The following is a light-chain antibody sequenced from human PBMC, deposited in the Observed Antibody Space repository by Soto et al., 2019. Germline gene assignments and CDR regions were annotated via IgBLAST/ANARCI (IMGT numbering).Light chain of an antibody. CDR2: EVS. J-gene: IGLJ1*01. Sequence: QSVLTQPASVSGSPGQSIAISCTGTSSVVGGYNYVSWYQQHPGKAPKLMIYEVSNRPSGVSNRFSGSKSGNTASLTISGLQAEDEADYYCSSYTSSTFYVFGTGTKVTVL. V-gene: IGLV2-14*01. CDR1: SSVVGGYNY. CDR3: SSYTSSTFYV.